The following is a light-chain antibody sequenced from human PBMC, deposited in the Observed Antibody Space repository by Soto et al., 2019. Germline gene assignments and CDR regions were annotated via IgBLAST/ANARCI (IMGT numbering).Light chain of an antibody. CDR2: TNS. Sequence: QSVLTQPPSASGTPGQRVTIYCSGVSSNIGSNAVNWYQQFPGAAPQLLIYTNSQRPSGVPDRFSGSKSGTSASLAITGLQSEDEADYHCAAWDDSLNALVFGGGTKLTVL. V-gene: IGLV1-44*01. CDR3: AAWDDSLNALV. CDR1: SSNIGSNA. J-gene: IGLJ3*02.